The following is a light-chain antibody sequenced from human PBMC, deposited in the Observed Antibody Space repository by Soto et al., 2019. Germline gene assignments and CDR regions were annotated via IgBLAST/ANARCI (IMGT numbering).Light chain of an antibody. CDR1: QYINTR. J-gene: IGKJ1*01. V-gene: IGKV3-11*01. CDR3: HQRQSWPRT. CDR2: QTS. Sequence: EIVLTQSPATLSSFPGARVTLSCRASQYINTRVDWYQHRPGQAPRLLIYQTSIRAAGIPARFSAIWTGTAVTITISDVQPEDGEVYYGHQRQSWPRTFGQGTKVDIK.